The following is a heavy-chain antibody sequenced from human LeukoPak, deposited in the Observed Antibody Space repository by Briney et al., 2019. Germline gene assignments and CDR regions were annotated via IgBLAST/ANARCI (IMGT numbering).Heavy chain of an antibody. J-gene: IGHJ4*02. Sequence: PGGSLRLSCAASGFTFSSYAMSWVRQAPGKGLEWVSAISGSGGSTYSADSVGGRFTISRDNSKNTLYLQMNSLRAEDTAVYYCAKGLALYDPYYFDYWGQGTLVTVSS. V-gene: IGHV3-23*01. CDR3: AKGLALYDPYYFDY. CDR2: ISGSGGST. D-gene: IGHD3-16*01. CDR1: GFTFSSYA.